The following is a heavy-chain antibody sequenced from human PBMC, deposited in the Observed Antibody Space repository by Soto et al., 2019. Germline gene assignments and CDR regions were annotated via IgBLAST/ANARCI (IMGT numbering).Heavy chain of an antibody. Sequence: PSETLSLTCTVSGGSISSYYWSWIRQPPGKGLEWIGYIYYSGSTNYNPSLKSRVTISVDTSKNQFSLKLSSVTAADTAVYYCARFYPFTYYDILTGPPPPSYGMDVWGQGTTVTVS. CDR1: GGSISSYY. CDR3: ARFYPFTYYDILTGPPPPSYGMDV. J-gene: IGHJ6*02. CDR2: IYYSGST. V-gene: IGHV4-59*01. D-gene: IGHD3-9*01.